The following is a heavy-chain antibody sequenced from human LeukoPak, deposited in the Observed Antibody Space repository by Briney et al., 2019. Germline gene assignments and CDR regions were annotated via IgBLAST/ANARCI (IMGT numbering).Heavy chain of an antibody. D-gene: IGHD1-14*01. Sequence: GESLKISCKGSGYSFSNDYIGWVRQMPGKGLEWMGIVHPDGRIKYSPSFEGQVTISADKSVNTAYVHWSSLKASDSAMYYCATLTYYNPTHYFDYWGQGTQVTVSS. J-gene: IGHJ4*02. CDR2: VHPDGRI. CDR3: ATLTYYNPTHYFDY. CDR1: GYSFSNDY. V-gene: IGHV5-51*01.